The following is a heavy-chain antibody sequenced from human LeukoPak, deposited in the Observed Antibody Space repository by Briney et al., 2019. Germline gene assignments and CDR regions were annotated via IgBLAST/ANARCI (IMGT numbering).Heavy chain of an antibody. V-gene: IGHV3-64D*06. J-gene: IGHJ5*02. D-gene: IGHD3-10*01. Sequence: GGSLRLSCSASGFTFSSYAMHWVRQAPGKGLEYVSAISSNGGSTYYADSVKGRFTISRDNSENTLYLQMSSLRAEDTAVYYCVKEASLWFGKFDPWGQGTLVTVSS. CDR3: VKEASLWFGKFDP. CDR2: ISSNGGST. CDR1: GFTFSSYA.